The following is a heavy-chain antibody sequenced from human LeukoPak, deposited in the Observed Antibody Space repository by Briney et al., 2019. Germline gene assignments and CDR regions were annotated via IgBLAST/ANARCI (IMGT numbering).Heavy chain of an antibody. J-gene: IGHJ6*03. CDR3: ARGSRITIFGVVIKPAYYYYMDV. Sequence: SETLSLTCTVSGGSISSGSYYWSWIRQPAGKGLEWIGRIYTSRSTNYNPSLKSRVTMSVDTSKNQFSLKLSSVTAADTAVYYCARGSRITIFGVVIKPAYYYYMDVWGKGTTVTVSS. CDR1: GGSISSGSYY. V-gene: IGHV4-61*02. D-gene: IGHD3-3*01. CDR2: IYTSRST.